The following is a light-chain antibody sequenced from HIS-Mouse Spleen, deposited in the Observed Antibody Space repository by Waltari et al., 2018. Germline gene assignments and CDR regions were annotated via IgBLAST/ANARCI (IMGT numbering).Light chain of an antibody. CDR1: RSDVGSYNL. Sequence: QSALTQPASVSGSPGQSITISCTGTRSDVGSYNLSSLYQQHPGKAPKLMIYEGSKRPSGVSNRFSGSKSGNTASLTISGLQAEDEADYYCCSYAGSSTWVFGGGTKLTVL. V-gene: IGLV2-23*01. CDR3: CSYAGSSTWV. CDR2: EGS. J-gene: IGLJ3*02.